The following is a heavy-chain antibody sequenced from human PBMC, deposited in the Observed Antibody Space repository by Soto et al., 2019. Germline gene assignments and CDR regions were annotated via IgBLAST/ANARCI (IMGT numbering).Heavy chain of an antibody. CDR1: GYTFTHHD. Sequence: QVQLVQSGAEVKKPGASVRVSCTASGYTFTHHDVNWVRQAPGQGPEWMGWMNPKSGETRYAQIFQGRVKMTRDTSIITAYMELSTPRSGDTAIYFCARGIVGGSTRAFSVWGQGTKVTVSS. CDR2: MNPKSGET. D-gene: IGHD1-26*01. V-gene: IGHV1-8*01. J-gene: IGHJ3*01. CDR3: ARGIVGGSTRAFSV.